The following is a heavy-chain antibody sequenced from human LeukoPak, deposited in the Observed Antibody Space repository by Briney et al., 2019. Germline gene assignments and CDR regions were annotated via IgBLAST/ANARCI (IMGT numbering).Heavy chain of an antibody. J-gene: IGHJ5*02. CDR3: ARLGPRWYGSGPLGWFDP. D-gene: IGHD3-10*01. CDR1: GGSFDGYY. Sequence: SETLSLTCAVYGGSFDGYYWSWFRQAPGGGLEWIGEINHSGSTNYNPSLKSRVTISVDTSKNQFSLKLSSVTAADTAVYYCARLGPRWYGSGPLGWFDPWGQGTLVTVSS. CDR2: INHSGST. V-gene: IGHV4-34*01.